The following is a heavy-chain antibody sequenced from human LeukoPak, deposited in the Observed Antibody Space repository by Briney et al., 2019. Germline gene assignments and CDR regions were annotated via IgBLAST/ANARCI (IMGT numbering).Heavy chain of an antibody. CDR2: VYYSGST. D-gene: IGHD2-15*01. V-gene: IGHV4-39*07. CDR3: ARWRSYCSGGSCSSQANYYMDV. J-gene: IGHJ6*03. Sequence: PSETLSLTCTVSGGSISSANYYWAWIRQPPGKGLEWIGDVYYSGSTNYNPSLKSRVTISVDTSKNQFSLKLSSVTAADTAVYYCARWRSYCSGGSCSSQANYYMDVWGKGTTVTVS. CDR1: GGSISSANYY.